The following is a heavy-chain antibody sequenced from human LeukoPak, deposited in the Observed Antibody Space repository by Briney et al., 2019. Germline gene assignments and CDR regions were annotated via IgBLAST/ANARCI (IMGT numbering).Heavy chain of an antibody. J-gene: IGHJ6*02. V-gene: IGHV1-69*13. Sequence: ASVKVSCKASGGTLSSHAISWVRQAPGQGLEWMGGIIPIFGTTNYAQKFQGRVTISADESTNTAYMELSSLRSEDTAVYYCARLPLRSIAVGYYGMDVWGQGTTVTVSS. CDR2: IIPIFGTT. CDR1: GGTLSSHA. CDR3: ARLPLRSIAVGYYGMDV. D-gene: IGHD6-6*01.